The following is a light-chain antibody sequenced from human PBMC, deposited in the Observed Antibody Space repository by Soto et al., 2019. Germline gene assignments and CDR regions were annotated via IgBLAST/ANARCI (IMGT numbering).Light chain of an antibody. CDR3: QQYHNWPPQYT. CDR1: QSVASN. J-gene: IGKJ2*01. V-gene: IGKV3-15*01. Sequence: EIVMTQSPASLSVSPGDGATLSCRASQSVASNVAWYQQKPAQGPRLLIHGASTRAVGVPARFSGSGSGTAFTLTISSLQSEDFAVYYCQQYHNWPPQYTFGQGTKLQIK. CDR2: GAS.